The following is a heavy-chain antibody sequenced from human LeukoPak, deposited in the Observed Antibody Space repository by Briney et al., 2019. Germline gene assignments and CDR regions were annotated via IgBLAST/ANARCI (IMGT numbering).Heavy chain of an antibody. D-gene: IGHD4-23*01. CDR2: IKSKTDGGTT. CDR3: ARGDYGGNSDY. Sequence: WVRQAPGKGLEWVGRIKSKTDGGTTDYAAPVKGRFTISRDNAKNSLYLQMNSLRAEDTAVYYCARGDYGGNSDYWGQGTLVTVSS. V-gene: IGHV3-15*01. J-gene: IGHJ4*02.